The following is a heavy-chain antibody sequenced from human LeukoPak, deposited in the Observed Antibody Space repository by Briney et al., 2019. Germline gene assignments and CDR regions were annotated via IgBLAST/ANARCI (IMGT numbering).Heavy chain of an antibody. V-gene: IGHV3-23*01. CDR3: AKDRQYDFWSGYIYFDY. J-gene: IGHJ4*02. Sequence: GGSLRLSCAASGFTFSSYAMSWVRQAPGKGLEWVSAIGGSGGSTYYADSVKGRFTISRDNSKNTLYLQMNSLRAEDTAVYYCAKDRQYDFWSGYIYFDYWGQGTLVTVSS. CDR1: GFTFSSYA. CDR2: IGGSGGST. D-gene: IGHD3-3*01.